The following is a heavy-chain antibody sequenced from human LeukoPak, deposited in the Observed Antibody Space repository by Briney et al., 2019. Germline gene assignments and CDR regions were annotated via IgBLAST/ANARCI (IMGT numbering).Heavy chain of an antibody. CDR3: ARDDHTSWFTA. CDR1: GFISSSYN. J-gene: IGHJ5*02. D-gene: IGHD2-2*02. V-gene: IGHV3-69-1*01. CDR2: SMSGGFL. Sequence: GGSLRLSCAASGFISSSYNMNWVRQAPGKGLEWVASSMSGGFLHYADSVKGRFTASRNNAENSVYLQLNSLRADDTAVYYCARDDHTSWFTAWGQGTLVTVSS.